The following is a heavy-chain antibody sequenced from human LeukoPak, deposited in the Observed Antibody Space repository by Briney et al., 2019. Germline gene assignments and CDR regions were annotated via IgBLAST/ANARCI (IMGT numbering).Heavy chain of an antibody. CDR3: ARGGVITSEHYYYMDV. Sequence: PSETLSLTCAVYGGSFSGYYWSWIRQPPGKGLEWIGEINHSGSTNYNPSLKSRVTISVDTSKNQFSLKLSSVTAADTAVYYCARGGVITSEHYYYMDVWGKGTTVTVSS. J-gene: IGHJ6*03. V-gene: IGHV4-34*01. CDR2: INHSGST. CDR1: GGSFSGYY. D-gene: IGHD3-16*01.